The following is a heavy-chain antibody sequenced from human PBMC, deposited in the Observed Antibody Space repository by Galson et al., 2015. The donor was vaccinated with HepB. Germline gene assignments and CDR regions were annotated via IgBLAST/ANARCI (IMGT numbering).Heavy chain of an antibody. CDR1: GFTISNNY. CDR2: IYSGVST. Sequence: SLRLSCAASGFTISNNYMSWVRQAPGKGLEWVSVIYSGVSTYYADSVKGSFTISRDNSKNTLYLQMNTLRAEDTAVYYCAREDTARALGYWGQGTLVTVSS. CDR3: AREDTARALGY. V-gene: IGHV3-66*01. J-gene: IGHJ4*02. D-gene: IGHD5-18*01.